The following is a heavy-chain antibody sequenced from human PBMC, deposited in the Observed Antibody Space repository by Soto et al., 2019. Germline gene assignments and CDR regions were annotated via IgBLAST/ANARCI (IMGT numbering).Heavy chain of an antibody. D-gene: IGHD3-22*01. CDR2: IKSKTDGGNT. Sequence: GGSLRLSCAASGFTFSNAWMNWVRQAPGKGLEWVGRIKSKTDGGNTDYAAPVKGRFTITRDDSKHTLYLQMTSLKTYYRAVPYCTTGDSCCYYAFDIWGQGTTVTVSS. V-gene: IGHV3-15*01. CDR3: TTGDSCCYYAFDI. J-gene: IGHJ3*02. CDR1: GFTFSNAW.